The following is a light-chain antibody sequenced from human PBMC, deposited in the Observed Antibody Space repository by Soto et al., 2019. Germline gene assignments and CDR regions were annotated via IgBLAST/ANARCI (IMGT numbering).Light chain of an antibody. Sequence: EIVLTQCPGTVSLSPGERATLSCRASQSVSSTYFAWYQQKPGQAPRLLIYGASFRATGIPDRFSGSGSGTDFTLTITRLEPEDFAVYYCQQYGDSPLYTFGQGTKLEIK. CDR1: QSVSSTY. J-gene: IGKJ2*01. CDR3: QQYGDSPLYT. V-gene: IGKV3-20*01. CDR2: GAS.